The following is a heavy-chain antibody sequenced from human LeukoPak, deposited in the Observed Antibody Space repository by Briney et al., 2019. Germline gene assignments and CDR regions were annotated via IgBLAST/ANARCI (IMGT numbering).Heavy chain of an antibody. CDR2: ISYDGSNK. J-gene: IGHJ4*02. CDR3: AKDGYGDHTVDY. Sequence: PGRSLRLSWAASGXTFSNYGMHWVRQAPGKGLEWVAIISYDGSNKYYADSVKGRFTISRDNSKNTLYLQMNSLRAEDTAVYYCAKDGYGDHTVDYWGQGTLVTVSS. CDR1: GXTFSNYG. D-gene: IGHD4-17*01. V-gene: IGHV3-30*18.